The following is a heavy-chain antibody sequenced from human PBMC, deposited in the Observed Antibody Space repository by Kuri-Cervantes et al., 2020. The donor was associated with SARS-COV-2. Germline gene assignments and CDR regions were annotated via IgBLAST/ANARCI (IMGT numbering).Heavy chain of an antibody. V-gene: IGHV1-3*01. CDR1: GYTFTSYA. D-gene: IGHD3-10*01. CDR3: ARDDDWFGRLKPYYFDY. J-gene: IGHJ4*02. CDR2: INAGNGNT. Sequence: ASVKVSCKASGYTFTSYAMHWVRQAPGQRLEWMGWINAGNGNTKYSQKFQGRVTITRDTSASTAYMELSSLRSEDTAVYYCARDDDWFGRLKPYYFDYWGQGTLVTVSS.